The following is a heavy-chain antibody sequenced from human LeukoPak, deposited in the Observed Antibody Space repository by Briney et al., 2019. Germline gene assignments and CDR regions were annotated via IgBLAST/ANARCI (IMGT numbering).Heavy chain of an antibody. J-gene: IGHJ4*02. V-gene: IGHV4-38-2*02. CDR1: GYSISSGYY. CDR2: IYHSGST. Sequence: SETLSLTXTVSGYSISSGYYWGWIRQPPGKGLEWIGSIYHSGSTYYNPSLKSRVTISVDTSKNQFSLKLSSVTAADTAVYYSARDASGSYSSGYWGQGTLVTVSS. CDR3: ARDASGSYSSGY. D-gene: IGHD1-26*01.